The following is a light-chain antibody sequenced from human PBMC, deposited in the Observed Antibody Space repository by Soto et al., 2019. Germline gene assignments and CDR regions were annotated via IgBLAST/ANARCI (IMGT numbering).Light chain of an antibody. J-gene: IGKJ2*01. Sequence: DIQMTQSPSTLSASVGDRVTITCRASQSISSWLAWYQQKPGEAPKLLIYKASTLESGVPSRFSGSGSGTEFTLTISSLQPDDFATYYCQQYSSYSYTFGGGTKLEIK. CDR1: QSISSW. CDR3: QQYSSYSYT. V-gene: IGKV1-5*03. CDR2: KAS.